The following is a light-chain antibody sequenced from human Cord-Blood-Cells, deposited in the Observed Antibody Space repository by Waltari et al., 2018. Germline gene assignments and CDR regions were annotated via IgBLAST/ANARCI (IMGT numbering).Light chain of an antibody. Sequence: QSALTQPASVSGSPGQSITISCTGTSSDVGSYNLVSWYQQHPGKAPTLMIYEVSKRPSGVSNRFSGSKSGNTASLTISGLQAEDEADYYCCSYAGSSTSLYVFGTGTKVTVL. J-gene: IGLJ1*01. CDR3: CSYAGSSTSLYV. CDR2: EVS. V-gene: IGLV2-23*02. CDR1: SSDVGSYNL.